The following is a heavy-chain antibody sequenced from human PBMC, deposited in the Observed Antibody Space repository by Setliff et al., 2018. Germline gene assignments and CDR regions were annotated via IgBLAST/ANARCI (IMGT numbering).Heavy chain of an antibody. V-gene: IGHV3-30-3*01. J-gene: IGHJ4*02. D-gene: IGHD2-15*01. CDR1: GFTFSSYA. Sequence: GGSLRLSCAASGFTFSSYAMHWVRQAPGKGLEWVAVIWDDGVKKYHADSVKGRFTISRDNSKNTLYLEMNSLRAEDTAVYYCARTCSGSGCYAGLESWGQGTPVTVSS. CDR2: IWDDGVKK. CDR3: ARTCSGSGCYAGLES.